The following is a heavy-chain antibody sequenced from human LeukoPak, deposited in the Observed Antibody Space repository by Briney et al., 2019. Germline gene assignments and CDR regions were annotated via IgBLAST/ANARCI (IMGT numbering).Heavy chain of an antibody. CDR1: GGDISSYY. Sequence: SETLSLTCTVSGGDISSYYWSWIRQPPGKGLEWIGYIYYSGSTNYNPSLKSRVTISVDTSKNQFSLKPSSVTAADTAVYYCAREVRGYIDYWGQGTLVTVSS. CDR2: IYYSGST. D-gene: IGHD5-18*01. V-gene: IGHV4-59*01. CDR3: AREVRGYIDY. J-gene: IGHJ4*02.